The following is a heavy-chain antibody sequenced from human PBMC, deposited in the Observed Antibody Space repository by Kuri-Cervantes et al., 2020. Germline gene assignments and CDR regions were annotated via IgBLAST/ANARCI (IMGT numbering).Heavy chain of an antibody. CDR1: GFTFSDYY. J-gene: IGHJ3*02. CDR3: ARDNPRWVYRDAFDI. D-gene: IGHD3-16*02. V-gene: IGHV3-11*04. Sequence: GGPLRLSCAASGFTFSDYYISWIRQAPGKGLEWVSYISSSGSTIYYADSVKGRFTISRDNAKNSLYLQMNSLRDEDTAVYYCARDNPRWVYRDAFDIWGQGTMVTVSS. CDR2: ISSSGSTI.